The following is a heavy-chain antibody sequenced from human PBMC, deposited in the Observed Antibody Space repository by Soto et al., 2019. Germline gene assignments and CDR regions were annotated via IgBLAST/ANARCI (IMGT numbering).Heavy chain of an antibody. CDR3: ARVGAYSSSSEGFDAFDI. D-gene: IGHD6-6*01. J-gene: IGHJ3*02. CDR2: INPNSGGT. CDR1: GYTFTGYH. Sequence: ASVKGSCKAPGYTFTGYHMHWVRQAPGQGLEWMGWINPNSGGTNYAQKFQGRVTMTRDTSISTAYMELSRLRSDDTAVYYCARVGAYSSSSEGFDAFDIWGQGTMVTVSS. V-gene: IGHV1-2*02.